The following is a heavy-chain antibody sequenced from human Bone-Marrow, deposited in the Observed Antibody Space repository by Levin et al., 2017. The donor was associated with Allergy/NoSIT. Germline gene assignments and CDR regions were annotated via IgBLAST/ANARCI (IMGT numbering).Heavy chain of an antibody. D-gene: IGHD6-13*01. Sequence: GGSLRLSCAASGFTFSNAWMSWVRQAPGKGLEWVGRIKSKTDGGTTDYAAPVKGRFTISRDDSKNTLYLQMNSLKTEDTAVYYCMLIAAAGTPKLGGQGTLVTVSS. J-gene: IGHJ4*02. V-gene: IGHV3-15*01. CDR3: MLIAAAGTPKL. CDR1: GFTFSNAW. CDR2: IKSKTDGGTT.